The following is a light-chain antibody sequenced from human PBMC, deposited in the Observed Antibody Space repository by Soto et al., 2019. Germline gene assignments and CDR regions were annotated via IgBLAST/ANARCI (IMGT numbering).Light chain of an antibody. V-gene: IGLV2-11*01. CDR2: AVT. CDR1: SSDVGGYNS. J-gene: IGLJ2*01. CDR3: QSYDANTVI. Sequence: QSVLTQPRSVSGSPGQSVTISCTGTSSDVGGYNSVSWYQQHPGKAPKLMIYAVTKRPSGVPARFSGSKSGNTASLTISGLQAEDEADYYCQSYDANTVIFGGGTQLTVL.